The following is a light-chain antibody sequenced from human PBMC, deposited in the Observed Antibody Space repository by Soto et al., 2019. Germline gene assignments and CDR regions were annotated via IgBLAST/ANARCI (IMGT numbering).Light chain of an antibody. CDR1: QSVSSSY. CDR3: QQYGRSPPWT. V-gene: IGKV3-20*01. Sequence: EIVLTQSPGTLSLSPGERATLSCRASQSVSSSYLAWYQQTPGQAPGLLIYGASSRATGIPDRFSGSGSGTYFPLTISRLQPEVFAVYYCQQYGRSPPWTFGQGTKVELK. CDR2: GAS. J-gene: IGKJ1*01.